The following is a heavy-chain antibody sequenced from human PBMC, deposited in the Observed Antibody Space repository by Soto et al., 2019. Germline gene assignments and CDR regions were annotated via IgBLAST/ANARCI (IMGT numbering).Heavy chain of an antibody. CDR3: ERTNSGSYFERDY. CDR1: GFTFSNFC. J-gene: IGHJ4*02. V-gene: IGHV3-7*01. CDR2: IKQDGSEK. D-gene: IGHD1-26*01. Sequence: XGSLRLSFAASGFTFSNFCVSWVRQAPGKGLEWVANIKQDGSEKYYVDSVKGRFTISRDNAKNSLYLQMDSLRAEDTAVYYCERTNSGSYFERDYWGQGTLVTVSS.